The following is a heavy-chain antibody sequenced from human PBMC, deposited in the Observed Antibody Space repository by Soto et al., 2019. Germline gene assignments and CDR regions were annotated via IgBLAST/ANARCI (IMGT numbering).Heavy chain of an antibody. Sequence: PSETLSLTCTVSGVSIGTYYWRWIRQPPGKGLEWIGYIYYSGSTNYNPSLKSRATISLDTSKNQFSLKLSSVTAADTAVYYCARHISWVNWFDPWGQGTLVTVSS. J-gene: IGHJ5*02. V-gene: IGHV4-59*08. D-gene: IGHD1-20*01. CDR3: ARHISWVNWFDP. CDR1: GVSIGTYY. CDR2: IYYSGST.